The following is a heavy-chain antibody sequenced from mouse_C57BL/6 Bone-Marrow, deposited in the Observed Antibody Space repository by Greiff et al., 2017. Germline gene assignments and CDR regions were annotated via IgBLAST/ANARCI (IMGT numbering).Heavy chain of an antibody. CDR2: IDPSDSYT. D-gene: IGHD2-3*01. Sequence: QVQLQQPGAELVKPGASVKLSCKASGYIFTSYWMQWVKQRPGQGLEWIGEIDPSDSYTNYNQKFKGKATLTVDTSSSTAYMQLSSLTSEDSAVYYCARGGWLLRKYFDYWGQGTTLTVSS. V-gene: IGHV1-50*01. J-gene: IGHJ2*01. CDR1: GYIFTSYW. CDR3: ARGGWLLRKYFDY.